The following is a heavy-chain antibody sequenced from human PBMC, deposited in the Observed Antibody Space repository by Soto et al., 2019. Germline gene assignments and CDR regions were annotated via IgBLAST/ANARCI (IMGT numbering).Heavy chain of an antibody. CDR2: IWYDGSNK. V-gene: IGHV3-33*01. J-gene: IGHJ5*02. CDR3: ARDLGYYDSNNWFDP. D-gene: IGHD3-22*01. CDR1: GFTFSSYG. Sequence: QVQLVESGGGVVQPGRSLRLSCAASGFTFSSYGMHWVRQAPGKGLEWVAVIWYDGSNKYYADSVKGRFTISRDNSKNTLYLQMNSLRAEDTAVYYCARDLGYYDSNNWFDPWGQGTLVTVSS.